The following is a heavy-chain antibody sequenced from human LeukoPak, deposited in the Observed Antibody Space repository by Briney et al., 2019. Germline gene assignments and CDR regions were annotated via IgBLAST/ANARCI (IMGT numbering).Heavy chain of an antibody. CDR1: GFSLSTSGVG. V-gene: IGHV2-5*01. CDR3: AHRLVGSGLQY. CDR2: IHWNDDY. J-gene: IGHJ1*01. Sequence: ESGPTLVKPTQTLTLTCNFSGFSLSTSGVGVGWIRQPPGKALEWLAVIHWNDDYRYSPSLRGRLIIIKDTSKNQVVLTMTNMDPVHTATYYCAHRLVGSGLQYWGQGTLVTVSS. D-gene: IGHD3-22*01.